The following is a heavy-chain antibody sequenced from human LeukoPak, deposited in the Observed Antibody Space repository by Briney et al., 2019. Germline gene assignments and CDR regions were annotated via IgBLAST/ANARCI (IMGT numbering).Heavy chain of an antibody. CDR1: GLTLGNYA. CDR3: AKGGTCEGTLCHDY. Sequence: GGSLKFSGSGSGLTLGNYARGWFGKAPGKGLGGVSAISCSGGSTYYADSVKGRFTVSRDNSQNTVFLQMNSLRGEDTAVYYCAKGGTCEGTLCHDYWGQGTLVPVSS. J-gene: IGHJ4*02. CDR2: ISCSGGST. D-gene: IGHD1-14*01. V-gene: IGHV3-23*01.